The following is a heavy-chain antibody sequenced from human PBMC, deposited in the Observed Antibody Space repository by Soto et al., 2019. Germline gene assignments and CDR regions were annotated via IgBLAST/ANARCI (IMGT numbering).Heavy chain of an antibody. CDR1: GFTFRSYG. V-gene: IGHV3-33*01. D-gene: IGHD3-3*01. CDR2: IWYDGSNK. J-gene: IGHJ4*02. CDR3: ARSVGGYDFWSGYYPGKY. Sequence: QVQLVESGGGVVQPGRSVRLSCAASGFTFRSYGMQWVRQAPGTGLEWVVVIWYDGSNKYYEDSVMGRFTISRDNSKKTLCLEKNRLGARDTDVYYCARSVGGYDFWSGYYPGKYWGQGTRVTVSS.